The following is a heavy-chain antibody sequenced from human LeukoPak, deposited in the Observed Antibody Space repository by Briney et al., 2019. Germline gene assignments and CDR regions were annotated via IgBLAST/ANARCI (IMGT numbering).Heavy chain of an antibody. CDR1: GGSISSGSYY. Sequence: SHTLSLTCTVSGGSISSGSYYWSWTRQPAGKGLEWNGRIYTSGSTNYNPSLKSRVTISVAPSKNQFSLKLSTVTAADTAVYYCAREQGGFSYYYDSSGYYLWGQGTLVTVSS. V-gene: IGHV4-61*02. CDR3: AREQGGFSYYYDSSGYYL. J-gene: IGHJ5*02. CDR2: IYTSGST. D-gene: IGHD3-22*01.